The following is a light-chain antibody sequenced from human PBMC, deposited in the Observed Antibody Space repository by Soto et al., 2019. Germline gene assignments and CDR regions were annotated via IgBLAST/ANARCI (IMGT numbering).Light chain of an antibody. Sequence: DIVMTQSPDSLAVSLGESATINCKSSRSVLYSSNNKNYLAWYQQKPGQPPKLLIYWASTRESGVPHRFSGGGSGTDFILTINSLQVEDVAVYYCQQYYSTPFTFGPGTKVEI. J-gene: IGKJ3*01. CDR1: RSVLYSSNNKNY. V-gene: IGKV4-1*01. CDR3: QQYYSTPFT. CDR2: WAS.